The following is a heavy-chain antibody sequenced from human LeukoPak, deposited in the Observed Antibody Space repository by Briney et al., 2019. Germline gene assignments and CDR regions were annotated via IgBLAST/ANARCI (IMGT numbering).Heavy chain of an antibody. J-gene: IGHJ4*02. CDR1: GFTFYSYG. CDR3: AREGTSSSWYDY. CDR2: IKQDGSEK. Sequence: PGGSLRLSCAASGFTFYSYGMHWVRQAPGKGLEWVANIKQDGSEKYYVDSVKGRFTISRDNAKNSLYLQMNSLRAEDTAVYYCAREGTSSSWYDYWGQGTLVTVSS. D-gene: IGHD6-13*01. V-gene: IGHV3-7*01.